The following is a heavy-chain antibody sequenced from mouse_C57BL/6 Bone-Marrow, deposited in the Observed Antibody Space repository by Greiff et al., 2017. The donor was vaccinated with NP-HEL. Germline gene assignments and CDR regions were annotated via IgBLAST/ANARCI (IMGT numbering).Heavy chain of an antibody. CDR1: GFNIKDDY. D-gene: IGHD2-10*02. CDR3: TTWYGNYN. Sequence: VQLQQSGAELVRPGASVKLSCTASGFNIKDDYMHWVKQRPEQGLEWIGWIDPENGDTEYASQFQGKATITADTSSNTAYLQLSSLTSEDTAVYYCTTWYGNYNWGQGTTLTVSS. J-gene: IGHJ2*01. V-gene: IGHV14-4*01. CDR2: IDPENGDT.